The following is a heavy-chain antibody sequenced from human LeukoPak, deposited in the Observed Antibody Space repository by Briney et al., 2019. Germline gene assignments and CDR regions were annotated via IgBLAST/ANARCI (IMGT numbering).Heavy chain of an antibody. CDR3: AKGKGPGAFDI. CDR2: LSFDGTNR. CDR1: GFTFSSCD. J-gene: IGHJ3*02. Sequence: PGGSLRLSCAASGFTFSSCDMHWVRQAPGEGLEWVATLSFDGTNRHYADSVKGRFFISRDNSKDTLYLQMNSLRAEDTAVYYCAKGKGPGAFDIWGQGTMVTVSS. V-gene: IGHV3-30-3*01.